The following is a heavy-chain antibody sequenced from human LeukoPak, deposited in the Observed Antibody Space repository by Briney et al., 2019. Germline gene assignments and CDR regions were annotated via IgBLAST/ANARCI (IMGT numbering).Heavy chain of an antibody. V-gene: IGHV3-33*08. D-gene: IGHD7-27*01. CDR2: MWFDGSHK. J-gene: IGHJ4*02. Sequence: GGSLRLSCAASEFTFSNYGLHWVRQAPGKGLEWLAVMWFDGSHKYYADSVKGRFTISRDNSKSMLYLQMNSLRAEDTAVYYCARDITGDPPPYYFDYWGQGSLVTVSS. CDR1: EFTFSNYG. CDR3: ARDITGDPPPYYFDY.